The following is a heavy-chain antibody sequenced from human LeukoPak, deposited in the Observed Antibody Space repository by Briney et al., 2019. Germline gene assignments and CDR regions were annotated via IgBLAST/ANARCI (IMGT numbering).Heavy chain of an antibody. V-gene: IGHV3-74*01. CDR1: GFTFSNYW. CDR2: INSDGSSR. J-gene: IGHJ4*02. Sequence: GGSLRLSCAASGFTFSNYWMHWVRQAPGKGLGWVSRINSDGSSRNYADSVKGRFTISRDNAKNTLYLQMNSLRAEDAAVYYCASASSHRIAAGGDYWGQGTLVTVSS. CDR3: ASASSHRIAAGGDY. D-gene: IGHD6-13*01.